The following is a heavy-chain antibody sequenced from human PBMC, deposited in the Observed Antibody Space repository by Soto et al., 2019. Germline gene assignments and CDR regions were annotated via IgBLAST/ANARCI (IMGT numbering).Heavy chain of an antibody. D-gene: IGHD2-15*01. CDR1: GGTFSSYA. CDR3: ARGGIVVVADTYGMDV. V-gene: IGHV1-69*12. Sequence: QVQLVQSGAEVKKPGSSVKVSCKASGGTFSSYAISWVRQAPGQGLEWMGGIIPIFGTANYAQKFQGRVTITADESTSTAYMGLSSLRSEDTAVYYCARGGIVVVADTYGMDVWGQGTTVTVSS. J-gene: IGHJ6*02. CDR2: IIPIFGTA.